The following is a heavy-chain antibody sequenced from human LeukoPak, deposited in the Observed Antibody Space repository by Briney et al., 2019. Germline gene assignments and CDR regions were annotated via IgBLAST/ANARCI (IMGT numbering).Heavy chain of an antibody. CDR2: ISSSSSYI. CDR1: RFTFNEYA. Sequence: TGGSLRLSCAASRFTFNEYAMHWVRQTPGKGLEWVSSISSSSSYIYYADSVKGRFTISRDNAKNSLYLQMNSLRAEDTAVYYCARDVEETSAVFYFDYWGQGTLVTVSS. V-gene: IGHV3-21*01. CDR3: ARDVEETSAVFYFDY. J-gene: IGHJ4*02. D-gene: IGHD2-2*01.